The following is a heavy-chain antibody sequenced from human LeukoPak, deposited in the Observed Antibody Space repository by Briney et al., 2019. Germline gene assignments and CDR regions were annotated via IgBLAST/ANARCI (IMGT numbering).Heavy chain of an antibody. CDR3: ARQENPVVDDLHWFDP. D-gene: IGHD2-8*02. J-gene: IGHJ5*02. CDR1: GDGGSISSYH. CDR2: IYNSGTT. Sequence: SETLSLTCTVSGDGGSISSYHWSWIRQPAGKGLEWIGRIYNSGTTDYNPSLKSRVTLSVDTSKNQFSLKLSSVTAADTAVYYCARQENPVVDDLHWFDPWGQGTLVTVSS. V-gene: IGHV4-4*07.